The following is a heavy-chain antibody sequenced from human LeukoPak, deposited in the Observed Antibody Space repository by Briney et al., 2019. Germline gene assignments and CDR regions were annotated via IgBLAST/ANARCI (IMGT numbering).Heavy chain of an antibody. J-gene: IGHJ4*02. Sequence: SQTLSLTCAVSGGSISSGGYSWSWIRQPPGKGLEWIGYIYHSGSTYYNPSLKSRVTISVDRSKNQFSLKLSSVTAADTAVYYRARGKARFDCWGQGTLVTVSS. V-gene: IGHV4-30-2*01. CDR1: GGSISSGGYS. CDR2: IYHSGST. CDR3: ARGKARFDC.